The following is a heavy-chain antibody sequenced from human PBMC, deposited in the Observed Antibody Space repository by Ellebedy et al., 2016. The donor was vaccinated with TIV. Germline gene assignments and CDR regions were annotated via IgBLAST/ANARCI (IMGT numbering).Heavy chain of an antibody. CDR3: ARDTRFIDQQHNWFDP. D-gene: IGHD6-13*01. CDR2: ISSSGTPI. V-gene: IGHV3-11*01. J-gene: IGHJ5*02. Sequence: EGSLRLSCAASGFIFSDYYMTWIRQAPGKGLEWISYISSSGTPIYYADSVRGRFTISRDNAKNSLDLQMNSLRADDTAVYYCARDTRFIDQQHNWFDPWGQGTQVTVSS. CDR1: GFIFSDYY.